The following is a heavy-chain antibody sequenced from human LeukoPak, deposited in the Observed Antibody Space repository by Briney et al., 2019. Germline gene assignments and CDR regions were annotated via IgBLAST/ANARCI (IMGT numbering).Heavy chain of an antibody. Sequence: PSETLSLTCTVSGGSISSYYWSWIRQPPGKGLEWIGYIYYSGSTNYNPSLKSRVTISVGTSKNQFSLKLSSVTAADTAVYYCARETVAGTDYWGQGTLVTVSS. CDR1: GGSISSYY. D-gene: IGHD6-19*01. J-gene: IGHJ4*02. CDR2: IYYSGST. CDR3: ARETVAGTDY. V-gene: IGHV4-59*01.